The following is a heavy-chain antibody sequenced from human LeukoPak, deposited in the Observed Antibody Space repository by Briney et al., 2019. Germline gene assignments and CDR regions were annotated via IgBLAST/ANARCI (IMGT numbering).Heavy chain of an antibody. CDR3: ARELRTFDS. J-gene: IGHJ4*02. V-gene: IGHV3-7*01. Sequence: PGGSLRLSRAASGFTFSSYWMAWVRQAPGKGLEWVANIKHNGDDLNYVDSVEDRFTNSRDNAQNSLYLHMTTLRAEDTAVYCCARELRTFDSWGQGTLVTVSS. CDR2: IKHNGDDL. CDR1: GFTFSSYW. D-gene: IGHD3-16*01.